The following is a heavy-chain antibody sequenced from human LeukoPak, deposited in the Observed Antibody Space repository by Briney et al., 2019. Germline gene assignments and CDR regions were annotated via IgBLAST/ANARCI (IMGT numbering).Heavy chain of an antibody. D-gene: IGHD4-17*01. Sequence: SGGSLRLSCVASGFIFRNYWMSWVRQAPGKGLEWVANINHDGGDKNYVDSVKGRFTISRGNAKSSLYLQMSSLRVEDTAVYYCAITGGPTVTAFDLWGQGILVTVSS. CDR1: GFIFRNYW. CDR2: INHDGGDK. J-gene: IGHJ4*02. CDR3: AITGGPTVTAFDL. V-gene: IGHV3-7*02.